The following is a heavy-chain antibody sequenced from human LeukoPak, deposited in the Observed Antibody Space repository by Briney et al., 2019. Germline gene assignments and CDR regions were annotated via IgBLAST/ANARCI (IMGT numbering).Heavy chain of an antibody. CDR1: GFTFSFYS. J-gene: IGHJ4*02. V-gene: IGHV3-48*02. CDR3: ARVHRGYSYGRLDY. CDR2: ISSSDNTI. Sequence: GGSLRLSCAASGFTFSFYSMTWVRQAPGTGLEWVSYISSSDNTIHYADSVKGRFTISRDNAKNSLYLDMNSLRDEDTAVYYCARVHRGYSYGRLDYWGQGTLVTVSS. D-gene: IGHD5-18*01.